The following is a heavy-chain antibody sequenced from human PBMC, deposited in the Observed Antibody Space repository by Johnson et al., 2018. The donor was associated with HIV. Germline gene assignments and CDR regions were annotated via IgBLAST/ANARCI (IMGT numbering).Heavy chain of an antibody. CDR3: ARDFSSSSNAFDI. J-gene: IGHJ3*02. Sequence: QVQLVESGGGLVKPGGSLRLSCVISGFVFSDYHMSWVRQAPGKGLEWISYISSSGSTIYYADSVKGRFTISRDNAKNSLYLQMNSLRAEDTAVYYCARDFSSSSNAFDIWGQGTMVTVSS. CDR1: GFVFSDYH. V-gene: IGHV3-11*04. D-gene: IGHD6-6*01. CDR2: ISSSGSTI.